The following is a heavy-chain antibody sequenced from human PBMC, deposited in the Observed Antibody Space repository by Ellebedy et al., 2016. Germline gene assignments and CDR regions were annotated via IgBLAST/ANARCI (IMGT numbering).Heavy chain of an antibody. CDR2: IWNDESDK. V-gene: IGHV3-33*01. J-gene: IGHJ4*02. D-gene: IGHD3-10*02. CDR1: GFIFSSYG. CDR3: TTKLFGEDHNY. Sequence: GGSLRLSXVASGFIFSSYGIHWVRQAPGKGLKWVAIIWNDESDKYYADSVKGRFTISRDNSKNSLYLQMNSLRAEDTAVYYCTTKLFGEDHNYWGQGTLVTVSS.